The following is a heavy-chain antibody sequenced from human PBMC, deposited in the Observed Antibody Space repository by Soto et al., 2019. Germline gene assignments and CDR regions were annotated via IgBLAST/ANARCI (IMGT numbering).Heavy chain of an antibody. CDR1: GGSFSGYY. CDR3: ARGRVGFDY. D-gene: IGHD2-15*01. Sequence: KSSETLSLTCAVYGGSFSGYYWSWIRQPPGKGLEWIGEINHSGSTNYNPSLKSRVTISVDTSKNQFSLKLSSVTAADTAVYYCARGRVGFDYWGQGTLVTVSS. CDR2: INHSGST. V-gene: IGHV4-34*01. J-gene: IGHJ4*02.